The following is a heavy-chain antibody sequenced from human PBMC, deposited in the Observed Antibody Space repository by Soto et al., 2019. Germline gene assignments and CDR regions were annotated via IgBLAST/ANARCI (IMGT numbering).Heavy chain of an antibody. CDR2: LFWDDDK. Sequence: QLTLKESGPPLVKPTQTLTLTCSFSGFSLSNRGVGVGWIRQPPGKALEWLALLFWDDDKWYSPSLRSRLTLTEDTSNDQEVITVAKIGPVDAATYSGSHGSLGEAYYCGPWGEETHVAFSS. D-gene: IGHD1-26*01. J-gene: IGHJ5*02. CDR3: SHGSLGEAYYCGP. V-gene: IGHV2-5*02. CDR1: GFSLSNRGVG.